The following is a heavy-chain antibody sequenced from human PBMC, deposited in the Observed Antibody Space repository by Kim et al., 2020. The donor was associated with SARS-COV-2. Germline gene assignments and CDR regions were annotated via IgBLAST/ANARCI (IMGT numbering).Heavy chain of an antibody. D-gene: IGHD6-6*01. Sequence: SETLSLTCTVSGGSISSSSYYWGWIRQPPGKGLEWIGSIYYSGSTYFNPSLKSRVTISVDTSKNQFSLKLSSVTAADTAVYYCARDSRTSSVNYFDYWG. V-gene: IGHV4-39*07. J-gene: IGHJ4*01. CDR1: GGSISSSSYY. CDR3: ARDSRTSSVNYFDY. CDR2: IYYSGST.